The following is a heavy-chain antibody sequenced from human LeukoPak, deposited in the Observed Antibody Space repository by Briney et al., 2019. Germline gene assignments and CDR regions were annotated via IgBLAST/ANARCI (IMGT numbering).Heavy chain of an antibody. CDR1: GGSISSSSYY. CDR3: ARRSRRYYCSSTSCRKDFDY. D-gene: IGHD2-2*01. CDR2: IYYSGST. Sequence: SETLSLTCTVSGGSISSSSYYWGWIRQPPGKGLEWIGSIYYSGSTYYNPSLKSRVTISVDTSKNQFSLKLSSVTAADTAVYYCARRSRRYYCSSTSCRKDFDYWGQGTLVTVSS. J-gene: IGHJ4*02. V-gene: IGHV4-39*01.